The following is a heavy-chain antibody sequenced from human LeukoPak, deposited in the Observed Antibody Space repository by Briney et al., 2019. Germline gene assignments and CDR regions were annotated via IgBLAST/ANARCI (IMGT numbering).Heavy chain of an antibody. CDR1: GFTFGSNY. CDR2: IYSGGST. D-gene: IGHD3-3*01. J-gene: IGHJ4*02. V-gene: IGHV3-53*01. CDR3: ARATYDFWSGPNFDY. Sequence: GGSLKLSCAASGFTFGSNYMTWVRQPPGKGLEWVSVIYSGGSTYYADSVKGRFTISRDNSKNTLYLQMNSLRAEDTAVYYCARATYDFWSGPNFDYWGQGTLVTVSS.